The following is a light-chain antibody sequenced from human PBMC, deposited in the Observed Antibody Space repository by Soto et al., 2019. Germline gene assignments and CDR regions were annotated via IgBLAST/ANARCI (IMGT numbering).Light chain of an antibody. CDR1: QSISSY. CDR2: AAS. J-gene: IGKJ4*01. Sequence: EIQMTQSPSYLSASVGDRVTITCRASQSISSYLNWYQQKPGKAPKXLIYAASSLQSGVPSRFSGSGSGTDVTITISSLQPEDVETYDGQQSYSTPLTFGGGTKVDIK. V-gene: IGKV1-39*01. CDR3: QQSYSTPLT.